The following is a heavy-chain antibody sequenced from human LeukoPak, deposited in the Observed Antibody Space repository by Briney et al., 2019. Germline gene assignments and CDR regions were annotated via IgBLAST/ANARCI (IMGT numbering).Heavy chain of an antibody. D-gene: IGHD2-2*02. CDR3: ARSGYCSSTSCYNVQTFDY. J-gene: IGHJ4*02. V-gene: IGHV4-34*01. CDR1: GGSFSGYY. Sequence: PSETLSLTCAVYGGSFSGYYWSWIRQPPGKGLEWIGEINHSGSTNCNPSLKSRVTISVDTSKNQFSLKLSSVTAADTAVYYCARSGYCSSTSCYNVQTFDYWGQGTLVTVSS. CDR2: INHSGST.